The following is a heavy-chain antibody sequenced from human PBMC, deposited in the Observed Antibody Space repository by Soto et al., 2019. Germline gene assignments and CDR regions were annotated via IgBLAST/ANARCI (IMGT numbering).Heavy chain of an antibody. J-gene: IGHJ4*02. CDR2: ISGSGGST. CDR3: AKPRLVVVITTWSY. CDR1: GFTFSSYA. D-gene: IGHD3-22*01. Sequence: PGGSLRLSCAASGFTFSSYAMSWVRQAPGKGLEWVSAISGSGGSTYYADSVKGRFTISRDNPKNTLYLQMNSLRAEDTAVYYCAKPRLVVVITTWSYWGQGTLVTAPQ. V-gene: IGHV3-23*01.